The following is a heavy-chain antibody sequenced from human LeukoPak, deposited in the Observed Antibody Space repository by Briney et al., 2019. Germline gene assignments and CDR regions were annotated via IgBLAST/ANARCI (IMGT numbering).Heavy chain of an antibody. CDR2: IKQDGSEK. J-gene: IGHJ4*02. V-gene: IGHV3-7*01. D-gene: IGHD3-22*01. Sequence: GGSLRLSCAASGFTFSSYWMSWVRQAPGKGLEWVANIKQDGSEKYYVDSVKGRFTISRDNAKNSLYLQMNSLRAEDTAVYYCARGPYYDSSGSYYFDYWGQGTLVTVSS. CDR1: GFTFSSYW. CDR3: ARGPYYDSSGSYYFDY.